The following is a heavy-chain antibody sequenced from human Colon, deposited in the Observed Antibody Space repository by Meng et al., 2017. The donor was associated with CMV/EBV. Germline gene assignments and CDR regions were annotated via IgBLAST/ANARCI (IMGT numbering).Heavy chain of an antibody. CDR2: ILNDADLR. V-gene: IGHV3-33*01. D-gene: IGHD2-2*01. CDR1: GIVFNNYG. J-gene: IGHJ4*02. CDR3: VGHEGGPKEGVRLV. Sequence: SLMISCAASGIVFNNYGIHWLRQAPGKGLEWVAFILNDADLRYNGDIMKGRFIVSRDTFKNTAFLLMTSLRVADTALYYCVGHEGGPKEGVRLVWGQGTLVTVSS.